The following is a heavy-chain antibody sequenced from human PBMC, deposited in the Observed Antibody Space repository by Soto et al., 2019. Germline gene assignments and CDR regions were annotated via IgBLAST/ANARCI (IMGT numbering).Heavy chain of an antibody. V-gene: IGHV3-13*01. CDR3: ARGGAGTTWDYYYGMDV. D-gene: IGHD1-1*01. CDR2: IGTAGDT. CDR1: GFTLSSYD. Sequence: GGALRLSFAASGFTLSSYDMHWGRQATRKGLEWVSAIGTAGDTYYPGSVKGRFTISRENAKNSLYLQMNSLRAGDTAVYYCARGGAGTTWDYYYGMDVWGQGTTVTVSS. J-gene: IGHJ6*02.